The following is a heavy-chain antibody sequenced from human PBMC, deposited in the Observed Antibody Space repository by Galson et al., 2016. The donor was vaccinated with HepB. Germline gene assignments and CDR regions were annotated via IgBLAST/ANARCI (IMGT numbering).Heavy chain of an antibody. J-gene: IGHJ5*02. D-gene: IGHD2-8*02. CDR3: ARDQSVEYATAYNWLDP. Sequence: SLRLSCAASGFAFSSHWMHWVRQAPGKGLVWVSRVNSDGTTSDYADSVKGPFTISRDNAKPTLYLQMNSLRADDTAVYYCARDQSVEYATAYNWLDPWGQGALVTVSS. CDR1: GFAFSSHW. V-gene: IGHV3-74*01. CDR2: VNSDGTTS.